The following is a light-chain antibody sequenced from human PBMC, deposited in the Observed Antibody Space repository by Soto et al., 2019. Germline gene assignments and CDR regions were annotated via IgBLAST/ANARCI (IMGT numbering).Light chain of an antibody. CDR1: QSINTY. J-gene: IGKJ4*01. CDR2: DAA. CDR3: QHRYNWPLT. Sequence: EIMLTQSPATLSLSPGEKATLSCRASQSINTYLGWYQQKPGQAPRLLIYDAANRATGVPARFSGSGSGTDFTLTITNLEPEDFAVYYCQHRYNWPLTFGAGTKVEI. V-gene: IGKV3-11*01.